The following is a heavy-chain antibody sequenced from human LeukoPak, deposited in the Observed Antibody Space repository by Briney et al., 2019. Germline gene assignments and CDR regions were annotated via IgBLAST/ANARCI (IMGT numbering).Heavy chain of an antibody. Sequence: SGGSLRLSCVGSGFTFSSYGIHWVRQAPGKGLEWVSAISGSSGNTYYADSVKGRFTISRDNSKNTLYLQMNSLRAEDTALYYCAKPAKTDYTDYWGQGTLVTVSS. CDR1: GFTFSSYG. CDR2: ISGSSGNT. D-gene: IGHD1-14*01. J-gene: IGHJ4*02. V-gene: IGHV3-23*01. CDR3: AKPAKTDYTDY.